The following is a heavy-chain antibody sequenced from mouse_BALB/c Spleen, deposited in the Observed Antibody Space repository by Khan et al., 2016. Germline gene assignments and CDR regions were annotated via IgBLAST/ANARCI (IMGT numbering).Heavy chain of an antibody. D-gene: IGHD2-4*01. J-gene: IGHJ2*01. CDR1: GFTFSSFG. Sequence: EVELVESGGGLVQPGGSRKLSCAASGFTFSSFGMHWVRQAPEKGLEWVAYIRSGSSTIYYAATVKGRFTISRDNPKNTLFLQMTSLRSEDTAKYYCARWGDYNYFDYWGQGTTRTVSS. V-gene: IGHV5-17*02. CDR2: IRSGSSTI. CDR3: ARWGDYNYFDY.